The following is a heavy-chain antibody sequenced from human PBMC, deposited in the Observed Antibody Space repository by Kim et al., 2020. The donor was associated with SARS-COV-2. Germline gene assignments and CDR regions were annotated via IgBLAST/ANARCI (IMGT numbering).Heavy chain of an antibody. CDR3: ARNYYYDSSGYYPFDY. V-gene: IGHV1-69*13. D-gene: IGHD3-22*01. Sequence: SVKVSCKASGGTFSSYAISWVRQAPGQGLEWMGGIIPIFGTAKYAQKFQGRVTITADESTSTAYMELGSLRSEDTAVYYCARNYYYDSSGYYPFDYWGQGTLVTVSS. J-gene: IGHJ4*02. CDR1: GGTFSSYA. CDR2: IIPIFGTA.